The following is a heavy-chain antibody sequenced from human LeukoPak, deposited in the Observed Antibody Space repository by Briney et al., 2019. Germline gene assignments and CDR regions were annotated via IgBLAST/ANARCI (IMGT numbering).Heavy chain of an antibody. CDR1: GGSISSGDYY. CDR3: ARENNHLTWFDP. Sequence: SQTLSLTCTVSGGSISSGDYYWSWIRQPPGKGLEWIGSVYYSGSTYYSPSLKSRVTVSVDTSKNQFSLKLSSVTAADTAVYYCARENNHLTWFDPWGQGTLVTVSS. J-gene: IGHJ5*02. V-gene: IGHV4-30-2*03. D-gene: IGHD1-14*01. CDR2: VYYSGST.